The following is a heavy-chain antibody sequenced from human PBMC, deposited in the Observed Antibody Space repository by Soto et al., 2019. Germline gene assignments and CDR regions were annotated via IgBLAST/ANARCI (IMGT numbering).Heavy chain of an antibody. D-gene: IGHD4-4*01. CDR2: IYPGDSDT. V-gene: IGHV5-51*01. CDR3: ARHLGMTTISPDY. Sequence: PGESLKISCKGSGYSYNNYCIGWVRQMPGKGLEWMGIIYPGDSDTTYSPSFQGQVTISADKSISTAYLQWSSLKASDNAMYYCARHLGMTTISPDYWGQGTLVTV. CDR1: GYSYNNYC. J-gene: IGHJ4*02.